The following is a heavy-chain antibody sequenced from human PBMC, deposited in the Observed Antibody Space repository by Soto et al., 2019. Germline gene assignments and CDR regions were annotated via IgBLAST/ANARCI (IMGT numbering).Heavy chain of an antibody. CDR1: GGTFSSYA. J-gene: IGHJ6*03. CDR3: ARDRVTMVRGVIIMDLGPNYMDV. D-gene: IGHD3-10*01. V-gene: IGHV1-18*01. Sequence: ASVKVSCKASGGTFSSYAISWVRQAPGQGLEWMGWISAYNGTTNYAQKFQGRVTMTTDTSTSTAYMELRSLRSDDTAVYYCARDRVTMVRGVIIMDLGPNYMDVWGKGTTVTVSS. CDR2: ISAYNGTT.